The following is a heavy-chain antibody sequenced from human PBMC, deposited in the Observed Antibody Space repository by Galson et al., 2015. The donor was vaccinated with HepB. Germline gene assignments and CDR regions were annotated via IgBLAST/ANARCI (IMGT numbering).Heavy chain of an antibody. CDR3: ARQVEDWNDWGNYYYYMDV. D-gene: IGHD1-1*01. CDR2: IYTSGST. CDR1: GGSISSGSYY. V-gene: IGHV4-61*02. Sequence: TLSLTCTVSGGSISSGSYYWSWIRQPAGKGLEWIGRIYTSGSTNYNPSLKSRVTMSVDTSKNQFSLKLSSVTAADTAVYYCARQVEDWNDWGNYYYYMDVWGKGTTVTVSS. J-gene: IGHJ6*03.